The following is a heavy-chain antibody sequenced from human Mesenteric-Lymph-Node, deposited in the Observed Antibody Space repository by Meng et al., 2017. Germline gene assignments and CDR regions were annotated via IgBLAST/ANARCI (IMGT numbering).Heavy chain of an antibody. D-gene: IGHD3-10*01. J-gene: IGHJ5*02. Sequence: QAPGPDMVRPSDTLSLPCTVFGAPVNSGSYYWSWIRQPPGKGLEWIGFIYYNEKTNYNPSLKSRVTISVDTSKNQFSLKLTSVTAADTAVYHCARGRDYYGSGNYYNTNWFGPWGQGTLVTVSS. CDR1: GAPVNSGSYY. CDR2: IYYNEKT. CDR3: ARGRDYYGSGNYYNTNWFGP. V-gene: IGHV4-61*01.